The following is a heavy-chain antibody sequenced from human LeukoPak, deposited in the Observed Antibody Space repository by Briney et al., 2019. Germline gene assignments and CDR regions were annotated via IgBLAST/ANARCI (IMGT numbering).Heavy chain of an antibody. V-gene: IGHV4-59*08. CDR2: IYYSGST. J-gene: IGHJ4*02. CDR3: ARASRPRGPYVDIVATIHFDY. CDR1: GGSFSGYY. D-gene: IGHD5-12*01. Sequence: SETLSLTCAVYGGSFSGYYWSWIRQPPGKGLEWIWYIYYSGSTNYNPSLKSRVTISVDTSKNQFSLKLSSVTAADTAVYYCARASRPRGPYVDIVATIHFDYWGQGTLVTVSS.